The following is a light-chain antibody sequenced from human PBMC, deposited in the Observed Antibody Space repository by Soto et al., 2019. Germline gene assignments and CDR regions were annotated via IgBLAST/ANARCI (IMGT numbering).Light chain of an antibody. CDR3: QYYNYWPYT. CDR2: DAS. Sequence: EIVLTQSPGTLSLSPGERATLSCRASQSVSSNYLSWYQQTPGPATRVLKCDASSRATGIPERFSGSAAGKDFPLTISRVQSEVFTVYYRQYYNYWPYTFGQGTKVDIK. CDR1: QSVSSNY. V-gene: IGKV3D-20*02. J-gene: IGKJ2*01.